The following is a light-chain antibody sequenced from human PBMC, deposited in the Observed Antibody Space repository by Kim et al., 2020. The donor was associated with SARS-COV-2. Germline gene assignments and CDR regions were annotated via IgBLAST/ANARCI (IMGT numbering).Light chain of an antibody. CDR3: QQYYSYSPYT. J-gene: IGKJ2*01. CDR1: QGISSY. Sequence: AIRMTQSPSSFSASTGDRVTITCRASQGISSYLAWYQQKPGKAPKLLIYAASTLQSGVPSRFSGSGSGTDFTLTISCLQSEDFATYYCQQYYSYSPYTFGQGTKLEI. CDR2: AAS. V-gene: IGKV1-8*01.